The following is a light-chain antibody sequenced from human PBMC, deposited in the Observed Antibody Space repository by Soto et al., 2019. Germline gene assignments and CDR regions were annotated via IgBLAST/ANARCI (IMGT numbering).Light chain of an antibody. CDR3: MQALHAPWT. CDR2: LAS. J-gene: IGKJ1*01. CDR1: QSLLHASGYSY. Sequence: EIVMTQSPLSLPVTPGEPASISCRSSQSLLHASGYSYLNWYLQKPGQSPQLLIFLASRRASGVPDRFSGSGSGTDFTLKIIRVEAEDVGVYYCMQALHAPWTFGQGTTVEIK. V-gene: IGKV2-28*01.